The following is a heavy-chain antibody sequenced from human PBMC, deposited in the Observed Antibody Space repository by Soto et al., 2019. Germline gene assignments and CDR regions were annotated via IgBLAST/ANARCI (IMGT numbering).Heavy chain of an antibody. Sequence: GGSLRLSCAASGFTFSSYSMNWVRQAPGKGLEWVSYISSSSGTIYYADSVKGRFTISRDNAKNSLYLQMNSLRAEDTAVYYCARDGQPLLSWYFDSWGQGT. V-gene: IGHV3-48*01. CDR3: ARDGQPLLSWYFDS. CDR2: ISSSSGTI. D-gene: IGHD2-21*02. J-gene: IGHJ4*02. CDR1: GFTFSSYS.